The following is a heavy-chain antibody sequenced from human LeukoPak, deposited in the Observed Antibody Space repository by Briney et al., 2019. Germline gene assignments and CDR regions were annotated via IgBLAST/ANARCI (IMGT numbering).Heavy chain of an antibody. CDR3: AKDRSLNGGNSNGYFDY. CDR2: INSDGSEG. V-gene: IGHV3-7*03. Sequence: GGSLRLSCAVSGFTFSGFWMSWSRQAPGKGLEWVASINSDGSEGYYADVVKGRFTISRDNAKNSLYLQMNSLRAEDTAVYFCAKDRSLNGGNSNGYFDYWGQGTLVTVSS. J-gene: IGHJ4*02. CDR1: GFTFSGFW. D-gene: IGHD4-23*01.